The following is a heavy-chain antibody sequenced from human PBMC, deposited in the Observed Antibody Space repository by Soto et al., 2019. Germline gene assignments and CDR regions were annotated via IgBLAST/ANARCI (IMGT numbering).Heavy chain of an antibody. CDR1: GYTFTYRY. Sequence: RASVKVSCKASGYTFTYRYLHWVRQAPGQALEWMGWITPFNGNTNYAQKFQDRVTITRDRSMSTAYMELSSLRSEDTAMYYCARSGSSWRHWFDPWGQGTLVTVSS. CDR3: ARSGSSWRHWFDP. V-gene: IGHV1-45*02. J-gene: IGHJ5*02. CDR2: ITPFNGNT. D-gene: IGHD6-13*01.